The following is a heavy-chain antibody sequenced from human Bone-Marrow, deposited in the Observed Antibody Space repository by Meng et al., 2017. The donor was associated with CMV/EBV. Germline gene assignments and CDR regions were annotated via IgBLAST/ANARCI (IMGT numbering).Heavy chain of an antibody. Sequence: GGSLRLSCAASGFTFSSYGMHWVRQAPGKGLEWVAFIRYDGSNKYYADSVKGRFTISRDNSKDTLYLQMNSLRAEDTAVYYCAHYDSSGLHAFDVWGQGTMVTVSS. CDR3: AHYDSSGLHAFDV. CDR1: GFTFSSYG. V-gene: IGHV3-30*02. J-gene: IGHJ3*01. CDR2: IRYDGSNK. D-gene: IGHD3-22*01.